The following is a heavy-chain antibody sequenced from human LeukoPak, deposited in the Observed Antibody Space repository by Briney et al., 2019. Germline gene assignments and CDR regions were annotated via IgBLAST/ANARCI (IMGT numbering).Heavy chain of an antibody. CDR1: GFTFRTFS. J-gene: IGHJ5*02. CDR2: ISSGSSPI. V-gene: IGHV3-48*04. CDR3: TYLRTLYYNDKWLDP. Sequence: AGGSLRLTCAASGFTFRTFSMTWVRQAPGKGLEWLSYISSGSSPIYYADSVKGRFTISRDDAQNLVYLQMNSLRAEDTAVYYCTYLRTLYYNDKWLDPWGQGALVTVSS. D-gene: IGHD3/OR15-3a*01.